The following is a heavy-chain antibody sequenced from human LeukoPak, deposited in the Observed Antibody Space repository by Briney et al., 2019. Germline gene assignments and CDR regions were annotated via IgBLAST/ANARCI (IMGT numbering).Heavy chain of an antibody. Sequence: PSETLSLTCTVSGGSISSYYWSWIRQPAGKGLEWIGRIYTSGSTNYNPPLKSRVTMSVDTSKNQFSLKLSSVTAADTAVYYCARDSYYYGSGSLFDYWGQGTLVTVSS. J-gene: IGHJ4*02. D-gene: IGHD3-10*01. V-gene: IGHV4-4*07. CDR1: GGSISSYY. CDR3: ARDSYYYGSGSLFDY. CDR2: IYTSGST.